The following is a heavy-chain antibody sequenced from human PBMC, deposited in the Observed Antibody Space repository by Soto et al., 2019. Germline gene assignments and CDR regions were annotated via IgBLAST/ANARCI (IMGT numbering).Heavy chain of an antibody. D-gene: IGHD6-19*01. V-gene: IGHV1-8*01. Sequence: QVPLVQSGAEVKKPGASVKVSCKASGYTFTSYDINWVRQATGQGLEWMGWMHPNRGNTGYAQKFQGRVTMTRNTSIITAYMELRRVRSEDPCVYYFARGERGFIGWYWWDPVGQGTQVIVSS. CDR3: ARGERGFIGWYWWDP. CDR1: GYTFTSYD. J-gene: IGHJ5*02. CDR2: MHPNRGNT.